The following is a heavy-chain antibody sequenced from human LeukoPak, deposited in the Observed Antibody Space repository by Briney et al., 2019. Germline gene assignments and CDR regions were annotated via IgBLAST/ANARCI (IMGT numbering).Heavy chain of an antibody. CDR1: GFTFSSYG. V-gene: IGHV3-33*01. Sequence: GGSLRLSYAASGFTFSSYGMHWVRQAPGKGLEWVAVIWYDGSNKYYADSVKGRFTISRDNSKNTLYLQMNSLRAEDTAVYHCARDQAASMVRGVIHPLGYWGQGTLVTVSS. CDR3: ARDQAASMVRGVIHPLGY. D-gene: IGHD3-10*01. J-gene: IGHJ4*02. CDR2: IWYDGSNK.